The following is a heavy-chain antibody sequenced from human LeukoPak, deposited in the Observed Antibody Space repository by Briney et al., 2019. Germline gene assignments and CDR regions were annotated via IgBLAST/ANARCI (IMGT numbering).Heavy chain of an antibody. V-gene: IGHV4-59*01. CDR1: GVSLSIYY. D-gene: IGHD1-7*01. CDR3: VRDRELNY. CDR2: IYNSGST. Sequence: SETLSLTCTVSGVSLSIYYWSWIRQPPGKGLEWVGYIYNSGSTSYNPSLKSRATRSADTSKNQFSQKLSSVTAADTAVYYCVRDRELNYWGQGTLVTVS. J-gene: IGHJ4*02.